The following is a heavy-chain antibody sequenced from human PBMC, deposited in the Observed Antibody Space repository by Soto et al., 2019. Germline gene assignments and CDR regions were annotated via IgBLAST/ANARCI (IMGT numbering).Heavy chain of an antibody. CDR3: ARERGIAVAGGEYFQH. D-gene: IGHD6-19*01. Sequence: SVKVSCKASGGTFSSYTISWVRQAPGQGLEWMGRIIPILGIANYAQKFQGRVTITADKSTSTAYMELSSLRSEDTAVYYCARERGIAVAGGEYFQHWGQGTLVTVSS. J-gene: IGHJ1*01. CDR1: GGTFSSYT. V-gene: IGHV1-69*04. CDR2: IIPILGIA.